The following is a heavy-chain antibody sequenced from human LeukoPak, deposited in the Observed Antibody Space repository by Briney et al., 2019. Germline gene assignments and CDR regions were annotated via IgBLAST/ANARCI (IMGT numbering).Heavy chain of an antibody. V-gene: IGHV3-15*01. D-gene: IGHD3-22*01. Sequence: GSLRLSCAASGFTFSNAWMSWVRQAPGKGLEWVGRIKSKIDGGTTDYAAPVKGRFTISRDDSKNTLYLQMNSLKTEDTAVYYCTTRAGYYRSFDYWGQGTLVTVSS. CDR1: GFTFSNAW. CDR2: IKSKIDGGTT. CDR3: TTRAGYYRSFDY. J-gene: IGHJ4*02.